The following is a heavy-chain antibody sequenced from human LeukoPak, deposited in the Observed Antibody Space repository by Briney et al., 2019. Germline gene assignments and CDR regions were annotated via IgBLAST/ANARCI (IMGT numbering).Heavy chain of an antibody. Sequence: GGSLTLSCAASGFPFTNYAMTWVRQAPGKGLEWVSAISGSGVTTYYADSVKGRFTISRDNSKNTLYLHMKSLRAEDTAFYYCAKIVREADWYYYYMDVWGKGTTVTVSS. CDR1: GFPFTNYA. CDR2: ISGSGVTT. D-gene: IGHD3-9*01. J-gene: IGHJ6*03. CDR3: AKIVREADWYYYYMDV. V-gene: IGHV3-23*01.